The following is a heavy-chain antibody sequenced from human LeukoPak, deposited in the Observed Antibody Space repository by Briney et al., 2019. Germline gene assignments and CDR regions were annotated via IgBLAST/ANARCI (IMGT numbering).Heavy chain of an antibody. CDR2: IIPIFGIA. J-gene: IGHJ4*02. CDR1: GGTFSSYA. V-gene: IGHV1-69*04. CDR3: ARTISRTTGTYFDY. D-gene: IGHD1-1*01. Sequence: ASVKVSCKASGGTFSSYAISWVRQAPGQGLEWMGRIIPIFGIANYAQKFQGRVTITADKSTSTAYMELSSLRSGDTAVYYCARTISRTTGTYFDYWGQGTLVTVSS.